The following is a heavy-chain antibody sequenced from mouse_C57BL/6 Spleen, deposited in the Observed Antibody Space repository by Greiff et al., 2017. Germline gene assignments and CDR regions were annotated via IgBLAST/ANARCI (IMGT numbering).Heavy chain of an antibody. CDR1: GFTFTDYY. CDR3: ARPNWYGYFDV. V-gene: IGHV7-3*01. J-gene: IGHJ1*03. CDR2: IRNKANGYTT. D-gene: IGHD4-1*01. Sequence: EVQLVESGGGLVQPGGSLSLSCAASGFTFTDYYMSWVRQPPGKALEWLGFIRNKANGYTTEYSASVKGPFTISRDNYQSILYLQLNALRAEDSATYYCARPNWYGYFDVWGTGTTVTVSS.